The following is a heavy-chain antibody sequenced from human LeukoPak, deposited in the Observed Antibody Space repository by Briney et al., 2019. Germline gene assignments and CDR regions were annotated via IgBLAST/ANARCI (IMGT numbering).Heavy chain of an antibody. D-gene: IGHD5-24*01. V-gene: IGHV3-66*01. J-gene: IGHJ3*02. CDR1: GFTVSSNY. Sequence: GGSLRLSWAASGFTVSSNYLSWVRQARGRGRGGFPVIDSDGSTYYADAVKGRFIISRDNSKNTLYLRMNSLRAEDTAVYYCARDWGWLQLGDDGFDIWGQGTMVTVSS. CDR2: IDSDGST. CDR3: ARDWGWLQLGDDGFDI.